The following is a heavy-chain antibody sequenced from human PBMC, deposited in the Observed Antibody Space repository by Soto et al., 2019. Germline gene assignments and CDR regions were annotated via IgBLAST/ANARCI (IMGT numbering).Heavy chain of an antibody. J-gene: IGHJ3*02. V-gene: IGHV1-3*01. D-gene: IGHD2-15*01. CDR1: GYTFTSYA. CDR2: INAGNGNT. Sequence: AASVKVSCKASGYTFTSYAMHWVRQAPGQRLEWMGWINAGNGNTKYSQKFQGRVTITRDTSASTAYMELSSLRSEDTAVYYCARDAPLGCSGGSCYYTDAFDIWGQGTMVTVSS. CDR3: ARDAPLGCSGGSCYYTDAFDI.